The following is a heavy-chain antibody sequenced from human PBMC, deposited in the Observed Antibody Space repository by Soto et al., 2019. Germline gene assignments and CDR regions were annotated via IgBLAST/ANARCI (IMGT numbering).Heavy chain of an antibody. CDR2: ISSSSSYI. CDR1: GFTFSSYS. V-gene: IGHV3-21*01. J-gene: IGHJ4*02. D-gene: IGHD4-17*01. CDR3: ARDDVGDYGDYVDY. Sequence: GGSLRLSCAASGFTFSSYSMNWVRQAPGKGLEWVSSISSSSSYIYYADSVKGRFTISRDNAKNSLYLQMNSLRAEDTAVYYCARDDVGDYGDYVDYWGQGTLVTVSS.